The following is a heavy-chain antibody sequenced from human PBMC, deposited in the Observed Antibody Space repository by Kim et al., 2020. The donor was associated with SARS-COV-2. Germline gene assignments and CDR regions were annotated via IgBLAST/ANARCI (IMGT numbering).Heavy chain of an antibody. CDR1: GFTFNNYA. Sequence: GGSLRLSCAASGFTFNNYAMNWVRQVPGRGLEWVSSISSVSTYIYYSDSVKGRFIISRDNAKSSLYLDMNSLRVEDTAVYYCARDLPPYGSGSPYNWFDPWGQGTLVTVSP. CDR3: ARDLPPYGSGSPYNWFDP. J-gene: IGHJ5*02. CDR2: ISSVSTYI. D-gene: IGHD3-10*01. V-gene: IGHV3-21*04.